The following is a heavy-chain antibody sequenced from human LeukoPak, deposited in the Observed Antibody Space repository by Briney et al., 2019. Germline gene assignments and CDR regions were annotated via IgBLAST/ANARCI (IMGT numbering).Heavy chain of an antibody. CDR3: ARDQYYYETSDY. V-gene: IGHV1-69*05. CDR2: IVPIFGTA. CDR1: GGTFSSYS. D-gene: IGHD3-22*01. Sequence: GASVKVSCKASGGTFSSYSLSWVRQAPGQGLEWMGGIVPIFGTADYAQKFQGRATITTDDAASTVYLELTGLTSDDTAVYYCARDQYYYETSDYWGQGTLVTVSS. J-gene: IGHJ4*02.